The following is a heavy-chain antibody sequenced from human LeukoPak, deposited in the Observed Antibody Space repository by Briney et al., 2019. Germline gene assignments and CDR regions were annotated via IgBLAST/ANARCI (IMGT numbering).Heavy chain of an antibody. Sequence: ASVKVSCKASGYTFTGYYMHWVRQAPGQGLKWMGWINPNSGGTNYAQKFQGRVTMTRDTSISTAYMELSRLRSDDTAVYYCASWTAMPYYYYGMDVWGQGTTVTVSS. D-gene: IGHD5-18*01. CDR1: GYTFTGYY. CDR2: INPNSGGT. V-gene: IGHV1-2*02. CDR3: ASWTAMPYYYYGMDV. J-gene: IGHJ6*02.